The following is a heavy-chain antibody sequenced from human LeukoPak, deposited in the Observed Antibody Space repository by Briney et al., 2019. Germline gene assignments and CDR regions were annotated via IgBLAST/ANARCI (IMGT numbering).Heavy chain of an antibody. CDR1: GFTFSSYA. CDR2: ISYDGSNK. CDR3: ARPPPYYGSGRLGLDYYYMDV. V-gene: IGHV3-30*04. D-gene: IGHD3-10*01. Sequence: HPGGSLRLSCAASGFTFSSYAMHWVRQAPGKGLEWVAVISYDGSNKYYADSVKGRFTISRDNSKNTLYLQMNSLRAEDTAVYYCARPPPYYGSGRLGLDYYYMDVWGKGTTVTVSS. J-gene: IGHJ6*03.